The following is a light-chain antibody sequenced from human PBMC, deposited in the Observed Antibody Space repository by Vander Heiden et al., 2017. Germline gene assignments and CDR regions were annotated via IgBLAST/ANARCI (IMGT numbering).Light chain of an antibody. CDR2: EVS. Sequence: QSALTQPASVSGSPAQSITISCTGTSCDVGGYNYVSWYQQHPGKAPKLMIYEVSNRPSGVSNRFSGSKSGNTASLTISGRQAEDEADYYSSSYTSSSTVFGTGTKVTVL. CDR3: SSYTSSSTV. J-gene: IGLJ1*01. V-gene: IGLV2-14*01. CDR1: SCDVGGYNY.